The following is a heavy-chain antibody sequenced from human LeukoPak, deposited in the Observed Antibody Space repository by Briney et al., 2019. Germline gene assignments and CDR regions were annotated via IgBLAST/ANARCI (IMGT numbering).Heavy chain of an antibody. CDR1: GFTFSPYS. CDR3: ARGRGPVELSFYFDP. J-gene: IGHJ5*02. D-gene: IGHD1-7*01. Sequence: PGGSLRLSCAASGFTFSPYSMNWVRQAPGKGLEWIGEINHSGSTNYNPSLKSRVTISVDTSKNQFSLKLSSVTAADTAVYYCARGRGPVELSFYFDPWGQGTLVTVSS. CDR2: INHSGST. V-gene: IGHV4-34*01.